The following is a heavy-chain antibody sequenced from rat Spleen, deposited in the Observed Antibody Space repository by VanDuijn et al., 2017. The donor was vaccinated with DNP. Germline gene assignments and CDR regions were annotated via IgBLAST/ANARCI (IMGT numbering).Heavy chain of an antibody. Sequence: EVQLVESGGGLLQPGRSLKLSCAASGFTFSSYDMAWVRQAPTKGLEWVASISTSGGNTYYRDSVKGRFTVSRDNPISTLYLQMDSLRSEDTATYFCARLILRVWGAMDAWGQGTSVTVSS. D-gene: IGHD1-7*01. CDR2: ISTSGGNT. CDR1: GFTFSSYD. J-gene: IGHJ4*01. V-gene: IGHV5-25*01. CDR3: ARLILRVWGAMDA.